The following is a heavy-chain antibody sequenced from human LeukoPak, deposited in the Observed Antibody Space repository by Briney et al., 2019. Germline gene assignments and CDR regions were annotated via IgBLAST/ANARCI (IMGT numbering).Heavy chain of an antibody. CDR3: AKYELSSGWPHFDY. CDR2: ISGSGGST. J-gene: IGHJ4*02. V-gene: IGHV3-23*01. D-gene: IGHD6-19*01. CDR1: GFTFSSYA. Sequence: PGGSLRLSCAASGFTFSSYAMSWVRQAPGKGLEWVSAISGSGGSTYYADSVKGRFTISRDNSKNTLYLQMNSLRAENTAVYYCAKYELSSGWPHFDYWGQGTLVTVSS.